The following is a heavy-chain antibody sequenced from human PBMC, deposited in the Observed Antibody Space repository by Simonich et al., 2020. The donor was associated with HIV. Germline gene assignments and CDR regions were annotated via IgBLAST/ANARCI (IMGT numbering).Heavy chain of an antibody. Sequence: QVQLQQWGAGLLKPSETLSLTCAVYGGSFSGYYWSWIRQPPGKGLEWIGEINHSETTNYKSSLNSRATLSVDKSKNQFSLKLSSVTAADTAIYYCARRDRELILYFDYWGQGNLVTVSS. CDR1: GGSFSGYY. CDR3: ARRDRELILYFDY. V-gene: IGHV4-34*01. CDR2: INHSETT. D-gene: IGHD3-3*01. J-gene: IGHJ4*02.